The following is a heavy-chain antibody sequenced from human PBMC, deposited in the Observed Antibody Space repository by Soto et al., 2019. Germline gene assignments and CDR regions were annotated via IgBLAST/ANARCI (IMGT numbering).Heavy chain of an antibody. Sequence: QVHLEQWGAGLLNPSETLSLTCAVYGGSLSGYYLSWVRQSPGKGLEWIGEINHSGTTNYNPSLKTRVTISADTSKHQFSLRLSSVTAADSAVYYCASYHYLDLWTGSRHYMDVWGRGTTVTVSS. V-gene: IGHV4-34*01. CDR1: GGSLSGYY. CDR2: INHSGTT. D-gene: IGHD3-9*01. CDR3: ASYHYLDLWTGSRHYMDV. J-gene: IGHJ6*03.